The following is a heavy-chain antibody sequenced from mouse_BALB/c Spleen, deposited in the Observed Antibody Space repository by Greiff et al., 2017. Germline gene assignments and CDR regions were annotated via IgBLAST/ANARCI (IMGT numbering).Heavy chain of an antibody. J-gene: IGHJ2*01. CDR3: AYYGGSPYYFDY. V-gene: IGHV14-1*02. Sequence: VLLLQSGAELVRPGALVKLSCKASGFNFKDYYMHWVKQRPEQGLEWIGWIDPENGNTIYDPKFQGKASITADTSANTAYLQLSSLTSEDTAVYYCAYYGGSPYYFDYWGQGTTLTVSS. CDR2: IDPENGNT. D-gene: IGHD1-1*01. CDR1: GFNFKDYY.